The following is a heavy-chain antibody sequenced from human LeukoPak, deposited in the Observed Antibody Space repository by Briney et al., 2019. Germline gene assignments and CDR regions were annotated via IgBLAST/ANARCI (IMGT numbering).Heavy chain of an antibody. Sequence: GGSLRLSCAASGFTFSSYSMNWVRQAPGKGLEWVSSISSSSSYIYYADSVKGRFTISRDNAKNSLYLQMISLRGEDTAAYYCAKDAVRGSGRINWFDSWGQGTLVTVSS. J-gene: IGHJ5*01. CDR2: ISSSSSYI. CDR3: AKDAVRGSGRINWFDS. V-gene: IGHV3-21*04. D-gene: IGHD3-10*01. CDR1: GFTFSSYS.